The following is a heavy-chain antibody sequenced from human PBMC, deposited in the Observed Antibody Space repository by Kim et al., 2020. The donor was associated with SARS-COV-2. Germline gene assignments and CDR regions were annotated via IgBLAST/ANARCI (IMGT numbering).Heavy chain of an antibody. D-gene: IGHD6-13*01. Sequence: ASVKVSCKASGYTFTSYGISWVRQAPGQGLEWMGWISAYNGNTNYAQKLQGRVTMTTDTSTSTAYMELRSLRSDDTAVYYCARDWSIAAAGPLDYWGQGTLVTVSS. CDR2: ISAYNGNT. CDR1: GYTFTSYG. J-gene: IGHJ4*02. V-gene: IGHV1-18*04. CDR3: ARDWSIAAAGPLDY.